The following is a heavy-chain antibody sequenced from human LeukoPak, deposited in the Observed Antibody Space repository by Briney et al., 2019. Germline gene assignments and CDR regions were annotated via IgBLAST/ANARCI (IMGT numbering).Heavy chain of an antibody. D-gene: IGHD3-10*01. CDR2: INHSGST. CDR3: AREGGSGSYSYYYMDV. Sequence: SETLSLTCAVYGGSFSGYYWSWIRQPPGKGLEWIGEINHSGSTNYNPSLKSRVTISVDTSKNQFSLKLSSVTAADTAVYYCAREGGSGSYSYYYMDVWGKGTTVTVSS. J-gene: IGHJ6*03. V-gene: IGHV4-34*01. CDR1: GGSFSGYY.